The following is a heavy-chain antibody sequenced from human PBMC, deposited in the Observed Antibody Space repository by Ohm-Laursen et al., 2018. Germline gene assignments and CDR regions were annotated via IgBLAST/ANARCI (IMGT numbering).Heavy chain of an antibody. CDR3: AKESSTWIQLWLDN. D-gene: IGHD5-18*01. CDR2: INWNGGSI. Sequence: SLRLSCSASGFTFGNYAMHWVRQAPGKGLEWVATINWNGGSIGYADSVKGRFTISRDNAKNSLYLQMNSLRGEDTALYYCAKESSTWIQLWLDNWGQGTLVTVSS. V-gene: IGHV3-9*01. J-gene: IGHJ5*02. CDR1: GFTFGNYA.